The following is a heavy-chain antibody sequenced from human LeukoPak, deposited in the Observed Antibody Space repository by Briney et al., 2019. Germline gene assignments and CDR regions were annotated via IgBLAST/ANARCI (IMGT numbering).Heavy chain of an antibody. V-gene: IGHV4-39*07. CDR3: ARGGYYGLGNAFRFAP. D-gene: IGHD3-10*01. J-gene: IGHJ5*02. CDR2: IYSSGST. CDR1: GVSISSGSNY. Sequence: PSETLSLTCRVSGVSISSGSNYWGWIRQPPGKTLEWIGSIYSSGSTYYNSSLKSRVIILIDTAKNHFSLNLSSVTAADTAVYYCARGGYYGLGNAFRFAPWGQGTLVPVSS.